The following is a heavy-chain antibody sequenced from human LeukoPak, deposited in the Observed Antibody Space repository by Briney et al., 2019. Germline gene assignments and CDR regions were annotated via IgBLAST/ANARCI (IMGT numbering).Heavy chain of an antibody. D-gene: IGHD1-26*01. Sequence: SETLSLTCAVYGGSFSGYYWSWIRQPPGKGLEWIGEINHSGSTNYNPSLKSRVTISVDTSKNQFSLKLSSVTAADTAVYYCASRSVGAKDSPVDYWGQGTLVTVSS. V-gene: IGHV4-34*01. CDR1: GGSFSGYY. J-gene: IGHJ4*02. CDR3: ASRSVGAKDSPVDY. CDR2: INHSGST.